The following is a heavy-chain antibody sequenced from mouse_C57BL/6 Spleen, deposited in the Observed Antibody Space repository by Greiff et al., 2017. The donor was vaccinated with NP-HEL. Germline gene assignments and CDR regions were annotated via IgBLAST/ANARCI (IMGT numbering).Heavy chain of an antibody. CDR2: ISYDGSN. J-gene: IGHJ2*01. V-gene: IGHV3-6*01. CDR3: ARAQKTLSFDY. CDR1: GYSITSGYY. Sequence: EVKLQESGPGLVKPSQSLSLTCSVTGYSITSGYYWNWIRQFPGNKLEWMGYISYDGSNNYNPSLKNRISITRDTSKNQFFLKLNSVTTEDTATYYCARAQKTLSFDYWGQGTTLTVSS. D-gene: IGHD6-1*01.